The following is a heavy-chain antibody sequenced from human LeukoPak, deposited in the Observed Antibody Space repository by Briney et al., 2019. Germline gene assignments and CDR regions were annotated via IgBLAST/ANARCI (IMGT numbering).Heavy chain of an antibody. D-gene: IGHD2-2*01. J-gene: IGHJ5*02. CDR2: INHSGST. CDR3: ARQRCPGSTSCDPRGDNRFDP. Sequence: SETLSLTCAVYGGSFSGYYWSWIRQPPGKGLEWIGEINHSGSTNYNPSLKSRVTISVDTSKNQFSLKLSSVTAADTAVYYCARQRCPGSTSCDPRGDNRFDPWGQGTLVTVSS. V-gene: IGHV4-34*01. CDR1: GGSFSGYY.